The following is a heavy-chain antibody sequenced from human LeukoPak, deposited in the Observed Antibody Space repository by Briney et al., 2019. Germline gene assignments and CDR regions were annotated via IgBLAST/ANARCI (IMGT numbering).Heavy chain of an antibody. Sequence: PGGSLRLSCAASGFTFSSYAMHWVRQAPGKGLEYVSAISSKGGSTYYANSVKGRFTISRDNSKNTLYLQMGSLRAEDMAVYYCARAAGGEYYYYMDVWGKGTTVTVSS. J-gene: IGHJ6*03. D-gene: IGHD2-21*01. CDR1: GFTFSSYA. CDR2: ISSKGGST. CDR3: ARAAGGEYYYYMDV. V-gene: IGHV3-64*01.